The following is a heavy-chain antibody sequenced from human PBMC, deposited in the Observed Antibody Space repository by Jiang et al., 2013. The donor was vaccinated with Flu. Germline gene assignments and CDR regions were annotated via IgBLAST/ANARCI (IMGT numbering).Heavy chain of an antibody. Sequence: PGLVKPSETLSLTCTVSGGSISSYYWSWIRQPPGKGLEWIGYIYYSGSTNYNPSLKSRVTISVDTSKNQFSLKLSSVTAADTAVYYCASYGSGSSPPFDYWGQGTLVTVSS. J-gene: IGHJ4*02. D-gene: IGHD3-10*01. CDR3: ASYGSGSSPPFDY. V-gene: IGHV4-59*01. CDR2: IYYSGST. CDR1: GGSISSYY.